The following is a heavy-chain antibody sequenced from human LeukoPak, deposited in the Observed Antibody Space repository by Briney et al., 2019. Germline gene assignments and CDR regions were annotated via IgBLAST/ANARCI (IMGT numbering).Heavy chain of an antibody. D-gene: IGHD3-10*01. V-gene: IGHV3-7*02. CDR2: ISQDGTES. CDR1: GFSFSSYW. J-gene: IGHJ6*02. Sequence: GGSLRLSCAASGFSFSSYWMTWVRQAPGKGLEWVGQISQDGTESYSVGSVRGRFTFSRDNAKNSLYLQMNSLRAEDTAVYYCASLVVRGVYAIDVWGQGTTVTVSS. CDR3: ASLVVRGVYAIDV.